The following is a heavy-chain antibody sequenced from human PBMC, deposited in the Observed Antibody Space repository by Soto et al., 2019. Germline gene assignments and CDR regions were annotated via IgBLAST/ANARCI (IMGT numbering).Heavy chain of an antibody. D-gene: IGHD6-13*01. Sequence: QVQLVQSGAEVKKPGASVKVSCKASGYTFTGYYMHWVRQAPGQGLEWMGWINPNSGGTNYAQKLQGRVTMTRDTSISTAYMELSRLRSDDTAVYYCASRGQQLVQDYYYGMDVWGQGTTVTVSS. J-gene: IGHJ6*02. CDR1: GYTFTGYY. V-gene: IGHV1-2*02. CDR3: ASRGQQLVQDYYYGMDV. CDR2: INPNSGGT.